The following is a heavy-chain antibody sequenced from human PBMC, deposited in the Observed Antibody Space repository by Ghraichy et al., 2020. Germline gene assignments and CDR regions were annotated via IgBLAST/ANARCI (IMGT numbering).Heavy chain of an antibody. V-gene: IGHV4-34*01. CDR1: GGSFSCYY. J-gene: IGHJ4*02. CDR3: ARANGGNFQSRQADY. CDR2: INHSGST. D-gene: IGHD4-23*01. Sequence: SETLSLTCAVYGGSFSCYYWSWIRQPPGKGLEWIGEINHSGSTNYNPSLKSRVTISVDTSKNQFSLKLSSVTAADTAVYYCARANGGNFQSRQADYWGQGTLVTVSS.